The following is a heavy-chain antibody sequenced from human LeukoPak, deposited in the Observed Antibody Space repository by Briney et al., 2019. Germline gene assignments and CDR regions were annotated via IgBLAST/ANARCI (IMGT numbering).Heavy chain of an antibody. CDR2: ISPNSGGA. V-gene: IGHV1-2*02. Sequence: ASVKVSCKASGYTFTDYSLHWVRQAPGQGLEWMGWISPNSGGANYAQKFQGSVTMTRDTSISTAYMELSRLRSDDTAVYYCARDSEGRSGSFDPWGQGTLVTVSS. CDR3: ARDSEGRSGSFDP. D-gene: IGHD2-15*01. J-gene: IGHJ5*02. CDR1: GYTFTDYS.